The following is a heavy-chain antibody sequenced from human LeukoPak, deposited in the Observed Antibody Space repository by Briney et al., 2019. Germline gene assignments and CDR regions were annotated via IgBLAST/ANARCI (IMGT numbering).Heavy chain of an antibody. CDR2: INPNSGGT. J-gene: IGHJ5*02. V-gene: IGHV1-2*02. Sequence: ASVKVSCKAYGYTFTGYYMHWVRQAPGQGLEWMGWINPNSGGTNYAQKFQGRVTMTRDTSISTAYMELSRLGADDTAVYYCARATHELLWIVSYWFDPWGQGTLVTVSS. CDR3: ARATHELLWIVSYWFDP. CDR1: GYTFTGYY. D-gene: IGHD2-2*01.